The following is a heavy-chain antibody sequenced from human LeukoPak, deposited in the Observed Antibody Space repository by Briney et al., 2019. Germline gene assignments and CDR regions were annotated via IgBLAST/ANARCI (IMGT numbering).Heavy chain of an antibody. V-gene: IGHV3-30*02. J-gene: IGHJ4*02. Sequence: GGSLRLSCAASGFTFSSYGMHWVRQAPGKGLEWVAFIRYDGSNKYYADSVKGRFTISRDNSKNTLYLQMNSLRAEDTAVYYCARQDKAVAGSDYWGQGTLVTVSS. CDR2: IRYDGSNK. CDR1: GFTFSSYG. CDR3: ARQDKAVAGSDY. D-gene: IGHD6-19*01.